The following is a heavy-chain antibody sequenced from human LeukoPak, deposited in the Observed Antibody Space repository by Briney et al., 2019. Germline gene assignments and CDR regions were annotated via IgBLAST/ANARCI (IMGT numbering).Heavy chain of an antibody. CDR1: GGSISSYY. J-gene: IGHJ3*02. V-gene: IGHV4-59*08. D-gene: IGHD1-14*01. CDR2: IYYSGST. Sequence: SETLSLTCTVSGGSISSYYWSWIRQPPGKGLEWIGDIYYSGSTNYNPSLKSRVTISVDTSKNQFSLKLSSVTAADTAVYYCARLTKRNDPFAIWGQGTMVTVSS. CDR3: ARLTKRNDPFAI.